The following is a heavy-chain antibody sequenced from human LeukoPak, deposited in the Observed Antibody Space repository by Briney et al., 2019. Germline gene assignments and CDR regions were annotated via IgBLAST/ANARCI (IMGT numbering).Heavy chain of an antibody. CDR3: ARQVYCSGGDCYSGGSLS. CDR1: GGSISSSSYS. CDR2: IHYRGDT. D-gene: IGHD2-15*01. V-gene: IGHV4-39*01. Sequence: PSETLSLTCTVSGGSISSSSYSWGWIRQPPGKGLEWIGSIHYRGDTYSKLSLKSRVTISVDTAKNEFSLKLSSVTAADTAVYYCARQVYCSGGDCYSGGSLSWGQGTLVTVSS. J-gene: IGHJ5*02.